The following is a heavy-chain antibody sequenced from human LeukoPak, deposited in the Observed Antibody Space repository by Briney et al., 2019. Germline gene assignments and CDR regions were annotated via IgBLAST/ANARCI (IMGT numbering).Heavy chain of an antibody. CDR2: IKSKTDGGTT. CDR3: TTMYYYDSSGYLEPGGTFDY. CDR1: GFTFSNAW. J-gene: IGHJ4*02. V-gene: IGHV3-15*01. Sequence: GGSLRLSCAASGFTFSNAWMSWVRQAPGKGLEWVGRIKSKTDGGTTDYAAPVKGRFTISRDDSKNTLYLQMNSLKTEDTAVYYCTTMYYYDSSGYLEPGGTFDYWGQGTLVTVSS. D-gene: IGHD3-22*01.